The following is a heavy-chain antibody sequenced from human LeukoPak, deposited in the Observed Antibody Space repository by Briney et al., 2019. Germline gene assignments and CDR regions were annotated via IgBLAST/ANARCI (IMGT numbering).Heavy chain of an antibody. CDR3: AREIHFDSSGQRTLHAFDI. CDR2: ISASGST. CDR1: GDSISSYY. J-gene: IGHJ3*02. D-gene: IGHD3-22*01. V-gene: IGHV4-4*07. Sequence: PSETLSLTCTVSGDSISSYYWSWIRQPAGKGLEWFGRISASGSTYYNPSLKSRVTISVDTSKNQFSLKVNSVTAADTAVYYCAREIHFDSSGQRTLHAFDIWGQGTMVTVSS.